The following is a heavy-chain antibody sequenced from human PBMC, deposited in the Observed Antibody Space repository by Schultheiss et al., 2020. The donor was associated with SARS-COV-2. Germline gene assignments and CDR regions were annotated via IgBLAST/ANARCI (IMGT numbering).Heavy chain of an antibody. D-gene: IGHD6-13*01. CDR1: GFTFSSYA. CDR2: IKSKTDGGTT. CDR3: TTAGIAAAGRGY. V-gene: IGHV3-15*01. Sequence: GGSLRLSCAASGFTFSSYAMSWVRQAPGKGLEWVGRIKSKTDGGTTDYAAPVKGRFTISRDDSKNTLYLQMNSLKTEDTAVYYCTTAGIAAAGRGYWGQGTLVTVSS. J-gene: IGHJ4*02.